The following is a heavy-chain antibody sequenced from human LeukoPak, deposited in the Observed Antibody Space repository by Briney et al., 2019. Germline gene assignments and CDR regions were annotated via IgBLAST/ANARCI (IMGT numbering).Heavy chain of an antibody. J-gene: IGHJ2*01. D-gene: IGHD5-18*01. CDR1: GGSINTYY. CDR2: IYYSGTT. CDR3: ARDFPPPHYTAPFRPDWYFVL. V-gene: IGHV4-59*01. Sequence: SETLSLTCTVSGGSINTYYWSWIRQPPGEGLEWIGNIYYSGTTSYNPSLESRVIRSVDTSKNQFSLKLSSVTAADTAVYYCARDFPPPHYTAPFRPDWYFVLWGRGTLVTVPS.